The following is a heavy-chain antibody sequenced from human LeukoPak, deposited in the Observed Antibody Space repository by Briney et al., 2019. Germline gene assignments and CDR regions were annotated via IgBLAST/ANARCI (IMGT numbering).Heavy chain of an antibody. CDR2: ISYDGSNK. V-gene: IGHV3-30*04. CDR3: ARGVAVAGTSYYGIDV. Sequence: PGRSLRLSCAASGFTFSSYAMHWVRQAPGKGLEWVAVISYDGSNKYYADSVKGRFTISRDNSKNTLYLQMNSLRAEDTAVYYCARGVAVAGTSYYGIDVWGQGTTVTVSS. D-gene: IGHD6-19*01. J-gene: IGHJ6*02. CDR1: GFTFSSYA.